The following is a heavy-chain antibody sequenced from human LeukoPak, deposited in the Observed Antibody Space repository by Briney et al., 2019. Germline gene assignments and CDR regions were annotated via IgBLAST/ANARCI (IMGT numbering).Heavy chain of an antibody. Sequence: PSETLSLTCTVSGGSISSYYWSWIRQPPGKGLEWIGYIYYSGSTNYNPSLKSRVTISVDTSKNQFSLKLSSVTAADTAVYYCARVGYSSSWYGFSYFDYWGQGTLVTVSS. V-gene: IGHV4-59*01. CDR1: GGSISSYY. D-gene: IGHD6-13*01. CDR2: IYYSGST. CDR3: ARVGYSSSWYGFSYFDY. J-gene: IGHJ4*02.